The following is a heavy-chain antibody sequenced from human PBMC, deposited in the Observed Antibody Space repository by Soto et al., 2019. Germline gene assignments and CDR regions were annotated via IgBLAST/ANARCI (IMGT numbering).Heavy chain of an antibody. CDR1: GFTFSDYY. V-gene: IGHV3-11*01. Sequence: GGSLRLSCAASGFTFSDYYMSWIRQAPGKGLEWVSYISSSGSTIYYADSVKGRFTISRDNAKNSLYLQMYSLRAEDTAVYYCAREGVYYDSSGYYRSGAFDIWGQGTMVTVSS. J-gene: IGHJ3*02. CDR2: ISSSGSTI. D-gene: IGHD3-22*01. CDR3: AREGVYYDSSGYYRSGAFDI.